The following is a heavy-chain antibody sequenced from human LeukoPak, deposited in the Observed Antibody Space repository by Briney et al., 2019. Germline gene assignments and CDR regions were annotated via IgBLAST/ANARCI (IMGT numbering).Heavy chain of an antibody. V-gene: IGHV4-30-4*01. CDR1: GGSISSGDYY. Sequence: PSETLSLTCTVSGGSISSGDYYWSWIRQPPGKGLEWIGYIYYSGSTYYNPSLKSRVTISVDTSKNQFSLKLSSVTAADTAVYYCARAVPAAMILRWFDPWGQGTLVTVSS. D-gene: IGHD2-2*01. CDR2: IYYSGST. J-gene: IGHJ5*02. CDR3: ARAVPAAMILRWFDP.